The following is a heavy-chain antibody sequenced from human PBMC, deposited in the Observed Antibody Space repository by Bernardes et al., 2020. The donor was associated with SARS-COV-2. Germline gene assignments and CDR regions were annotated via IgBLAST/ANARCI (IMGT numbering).Heavy chain of an antibody. V-gene: IGHV1-3*01. Sequence: ASVKVSCKASGYTFTSYAMHWVRQAPGQRLEWMGWINAGNGNTKYSQKFQGRVTITRDTSASTAYMELSSLRSEDTAVYYCARDRQGIQLWLRYYYGMDVWGQGTTVTVSS. CDR1: GYTFTSYA. D-gene: IGHD5-18*01. CDR2: INAGNGNT. CDR3: ARDRQGIQLWLRYYYGMDV. J-gene: IGHJ6*02.